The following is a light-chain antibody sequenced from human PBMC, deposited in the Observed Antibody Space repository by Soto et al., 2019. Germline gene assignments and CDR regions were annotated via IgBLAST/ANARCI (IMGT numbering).Light chain of an antibody. CDR1: QSFSRW. Sequence: DIQMTQSPSTLSASVGDRVTITCRASQSFSRWLAWYQQKPGKPPKLLIYDVSRLESGVPSRFSGSGSGTEFTLTINSLQPEDVATYYCQQYSSLWTFGQGTKVDIK. J-gene: IGKJ1*01. CDR3: QQYSSLWT. CDR2: DVS. V-gene: IGKV1-5*01.